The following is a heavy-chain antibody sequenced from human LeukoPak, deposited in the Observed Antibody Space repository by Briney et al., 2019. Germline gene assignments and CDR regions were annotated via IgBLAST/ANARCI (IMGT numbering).Heavy chain of an antibody. V-gene: IGHV4-59*12. Sequence: SETLSLTCTVSGGSISSYYWSWIRQPPGKGLEWIGYIYYSGSTNYNPSLKSRVTISVDTSKNQFSLKLSSVTAADTAVYYCARVVSGYSSGWDYYYYYMDVWGKGTTVTVSS. CDR3: ARVVSGYSSGWDYYYYYMDV. CDR1: GGSISSYY. D-gene: IGHD6-19*01. J-gene: IGHJ6*03. CDR2: IYYSGST.